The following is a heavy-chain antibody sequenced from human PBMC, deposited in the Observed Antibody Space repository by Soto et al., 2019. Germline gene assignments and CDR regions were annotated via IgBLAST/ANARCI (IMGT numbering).Heavy chain of an antibody. CDR1: GGSMSEYF. V-gene: IGHV4-59*01. J-gene: IGHJ4*02. CDR3: ARDGYDGSGSPYPAY. D-gene: IGHD3-10*01. CDR2: IYARGST. Sequence: SEPLSLTCSVSGGSMSEYFWRRTRQSPGKGLELNGYIYARGSTDYNHSLKSRVTISVDTSKRQFSMRLTSVTAADTAVYYCARDGYDGSGSPYPAYWGPGTQVTVS.